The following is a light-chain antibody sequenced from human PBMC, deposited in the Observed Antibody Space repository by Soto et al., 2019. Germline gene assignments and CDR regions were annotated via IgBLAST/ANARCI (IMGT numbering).Light chain of an antibody. CDR2: DNI. Sequence: QSVLTQPPSVSAAPRQNVTISCTGSMSNIEINYVSWYQHLPGTAPKLLIFDNIRRPSGIPDRFSGSKSGTSATLDITGLQTGDEAEYYCGAWDNVLSVMLFGGGTQLTVL. V-gene: IGLV1-51*01. CDR3: GAWDNVLSVML. CDR1: MSNIEINY. J-gene: IGLJ2*01.